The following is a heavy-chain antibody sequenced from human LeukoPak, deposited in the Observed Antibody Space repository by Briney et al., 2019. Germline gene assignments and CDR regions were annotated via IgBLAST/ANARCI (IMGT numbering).Heavy chain of an antibody. CDR2: INHSGST. Sequence: SETLSLTCAVYGGSFSGYYWSRIRQPPGKGLEWIGEINHSGSTNYNPSLKSRVTISVDTSKNQFSLNLSSVTAADRAVYYCARRGQAGYLYWGQGTLVTVSS. V-gene: IGHV4-34*01. CDR3: ARRGQAGYLY. CDR1: GGSFSGYY. D-gene: IGHD3-16*02. J-gene: IGHJ4*02.